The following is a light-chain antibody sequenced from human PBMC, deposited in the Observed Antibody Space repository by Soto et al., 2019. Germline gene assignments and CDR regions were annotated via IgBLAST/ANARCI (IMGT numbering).Light chain of an antibody. CDR3: QQYNNWWT. CDR2: RAS. V-gene: IGKV3-15*01. J-gene: IGKJ1*01. Sequence: EIVMTQSPATLSVSPGERATLSCRASQSVSNNLAWYQKKPGQAPRLLIYRASTRATGIPARFSGSGSGTEFTLPISSLQSEDFAFYSCQQYNNWWTFGQGTRVDIK. CDR1: QSVSNN.